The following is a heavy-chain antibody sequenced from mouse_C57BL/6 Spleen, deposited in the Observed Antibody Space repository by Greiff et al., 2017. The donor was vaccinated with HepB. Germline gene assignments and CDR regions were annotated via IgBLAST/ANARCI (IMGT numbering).Heavy chain of an antibody. Sequence: VQLQQPGAELVKPGASVKLSCKASGYTFTSYWMQWVKQRPGQGLEWIGEIDPSDSYTNYNQKFKGKATLTVDTSSSTAYMQLSSLTSEDSAVYYCARHYGSSYVNFDYWGQGTTLTVSS. V-gene: IGHV1-50*01. CDR1: GYTFTSYW. CDR3: ARHYGSSYVNFDY. J-gene: IGHJ2*01. D-gene: IGHD1-1*01. CDR2: IDPSDSYT.